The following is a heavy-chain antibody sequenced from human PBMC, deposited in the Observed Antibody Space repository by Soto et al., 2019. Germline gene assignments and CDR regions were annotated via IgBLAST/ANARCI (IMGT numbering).Heavy chain of an antibody. CDR1: GFTFSNFW. D-gene: IGHD5-18*01. CDR2: VYSDGSGP. Sequence: GGSLRLSCAASGFTFSNFWMHWVRQAPGKGLVWVSRVYSDGSGPMYADSVKGRFTISRDNAKSTLYLQMNSLGPEDTAVYYCATLNSFGSDYWGRGTLVTSPQ. CDR3: ATLNSFGSDY. V-gene: IGHV3-74*03. J-gene: IGHJ4*02.